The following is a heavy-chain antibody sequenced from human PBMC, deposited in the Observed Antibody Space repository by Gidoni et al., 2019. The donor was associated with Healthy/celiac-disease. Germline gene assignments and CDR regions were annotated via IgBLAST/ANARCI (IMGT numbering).Heavy chain of an antibody. D-gene: IGHD4-17*01. V-gene: IGHV4-31*03. Sequence: QVQLQESGPGLVKPSQTLSLTCPVSGGSLRSGGYYWRWIRQHPGKGLEWIGYIYYSGSTYYNPSLKSRVTISVDTSKNQFSLKRSSVTAADTAVYYCARDFIGGDYSAFDIWGQGTMVTVSS. CDR1: GGSLRSGGYY. CDR3: ARDFIGGDYSAFDI. CDR2: IYYSGST. J-gene: IGHJ3*02.